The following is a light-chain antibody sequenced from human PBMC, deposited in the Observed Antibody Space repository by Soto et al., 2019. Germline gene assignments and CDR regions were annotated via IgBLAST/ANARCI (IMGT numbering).Light chain of an antibody. J-gene: IGKJ1*01. CDR1: QSISNW. Sequence: DIQMTHSPSTLPASVGDRVTITCRCSQSISNWLDWYQQKPGTAPKVLIYHASNLQSGVPSRFSGSGSGTEFTLPISSLQPDDFATYYCQQYNSYSFGQGTKVDIK. CDR2: HAS. V-gene: IGKV1-5*01. CDR3: QQYNSYS.